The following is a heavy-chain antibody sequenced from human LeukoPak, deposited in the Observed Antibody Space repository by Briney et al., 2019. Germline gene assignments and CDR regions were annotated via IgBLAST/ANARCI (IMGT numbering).Heavy chain of an antibody. V-gene: IGHV3-7*03. J-gene: IGHJ4*02. CDR2: IKQDGSEK. CDR3: AKGLSESIYDALDS. D-gene: IGHD1-26*01. CDR1: GFTFSSHW. Sequence: GGSLRLSCAASGFTFSSHWMSWVRQAPGKGLEWVANIKQDGSEKYYADSVKGRFTISRDNSKNTLYLQMNSLRADDTAVYYCAKGLSESIYDALDSWGQGTLVTVSS.